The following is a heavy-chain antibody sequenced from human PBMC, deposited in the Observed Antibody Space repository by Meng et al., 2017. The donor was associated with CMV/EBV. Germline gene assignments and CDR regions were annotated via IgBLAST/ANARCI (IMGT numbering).Heavy chain of an antibody. D-gene: IGHD3-22*01. J-gene: IGHJ4*02. CDR1: GGSISSGDYY. CDR2: IYYSGST. Sequence: QLQLQESGPGLVNPSKTLSLTCTVSGGSISSGDYYWSWIRQPPGKGLEWIGYIYYSGSTYYNPSLKSRVTISVDTSKNQFSLKLSSVTAADTAVYYCARAAPDYYDSSGPPDYWGQGTLVTVSS. V-gene: IGHV4-30-4*08. CDR3: ARAAPDYYDSSGPPDY.